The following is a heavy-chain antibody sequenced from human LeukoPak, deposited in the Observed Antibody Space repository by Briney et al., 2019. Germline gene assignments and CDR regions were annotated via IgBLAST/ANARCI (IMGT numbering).Heavy chain of an antibody. CDR1: GFTFSSYS. Sequence: PGGSLRLSCAASGFTFSSYSMNWVRQAPGKGLEWVSYISSSSSTIYYADSVKGRFTISRDNAKNSLYLQMNSPRAEDTAVYYCARDFGRTGKLWFGELLKPFDYWGQGTLVTVSS. CDR2: ISSSSSTI. J-gene: IGHJ4*02. CDR3: ARDFGRTGKLWFGELLKPFDY. V-gene: IGHV3-48*01. D-gene: IGHD3-10*01.